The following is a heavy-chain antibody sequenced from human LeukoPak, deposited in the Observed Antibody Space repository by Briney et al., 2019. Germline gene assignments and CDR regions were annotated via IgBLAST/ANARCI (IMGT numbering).Heavy chain of an antibody. CDR3: ARDGYYGSGSYYTTLDY. CDR2: IIPIFGTA. J-gene: IGHJ4*02. D-gene: IGHD3-10*01. V-gene: IGHV1-69*01. Sequence: SVKVSCKASGGTFSSYAISWVRQAPGQGLEWMGGIIPIFGTANYAQKFQGRVTITADESTSTASMELSSLRSEDTAVYYCARDGYYGSGSYYTTLDYWGQGTLVTVSS. CDR1: GGTFSSYA.